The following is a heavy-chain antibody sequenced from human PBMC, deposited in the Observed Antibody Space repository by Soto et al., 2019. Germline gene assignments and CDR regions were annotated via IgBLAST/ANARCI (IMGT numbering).Heavy chain of an antibody. CDR1: GFTFSNDW. CDR3: MTHAVIYSRGH. D-gene: IGHD6-25*01. J-gene: IGHJ4*02. Sequence: EVQLVESGGGLAKPGGSLRLSCAASGFTFSNDWMNWVRQAPGKGLEWVARIKSVPDGGTTDYAAPVKGRFFISRDDSKSTLFLQMKSLKTEDTAIYYCMTHAVIYSRGHWGQGTLVTVAS. CDR2: IKSVPDGGTT. V-gene: IGHV3-15*01.